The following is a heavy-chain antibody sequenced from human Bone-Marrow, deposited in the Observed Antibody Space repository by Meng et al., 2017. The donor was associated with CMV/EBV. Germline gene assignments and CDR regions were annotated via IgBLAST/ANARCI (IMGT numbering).Heavy chain of an antibody. CDR1: GFTFDDYA. D-gene: IGHD6-19*01. CDR3: ARVQASPYSGSAHEMDY. Sequence: SLKISCAASGFTFDDYAMHWVRHAPGKGLEWVSGISWNSGSIGYADSVKGRFTISRDNAKNSLYLQMNSLRADDTAVDYCARVQASPYSGSAHEMDYWGQGTLVTVSS. CDR2: ISWNSGSI. J-gene: IGHJ4*02. V-gene: IGHV3-9*01.